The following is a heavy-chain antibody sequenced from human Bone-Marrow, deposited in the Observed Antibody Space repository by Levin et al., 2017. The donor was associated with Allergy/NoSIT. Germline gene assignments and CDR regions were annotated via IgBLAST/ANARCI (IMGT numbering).Heavy chain of an antibody. D-gene: IGHD3-3*01. J-gene: IGHJ5*02. CDR2: IYPGDSET. CDR1: GYSFSSFW. CDR3: ARSAPGGYYDFWSGYYRAWFDP. V-gene: IGHV5-51*03. Sequence: GASVKVSCEASGYSFSSFWIAWVRQMPGKGLEWMGLIYPGDSETKYNPSFQGQVTISVDKSINTAYLEWSSLKASDSAMYYCARSAPGGYYDFWSGYYRAWFDPWGQGTLVTVSS.